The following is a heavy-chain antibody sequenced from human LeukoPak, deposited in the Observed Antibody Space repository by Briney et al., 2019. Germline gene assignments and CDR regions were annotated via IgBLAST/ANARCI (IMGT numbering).Heavy chain of an antibody. CDR3: AKDRPNFYENSGHYYRRDGDS. J-gene: IGHJ5*01. CDR2: MCGTAGCT. CDR1: GFTFYMYA. V-gene: IGHV3-23*01. Sequence: PSGGSLTLSCNASGFTFYMYAMSWVRQAPGKGLEWVASMCGTAGCTFYPDSVKGRFTISRDNSKNILYLQMNSLRAEDTAIYYCAKDRPNFYENSGHYYRRDGDSWGQGTLVTVSS. D-gene: IGHD3-22*01.